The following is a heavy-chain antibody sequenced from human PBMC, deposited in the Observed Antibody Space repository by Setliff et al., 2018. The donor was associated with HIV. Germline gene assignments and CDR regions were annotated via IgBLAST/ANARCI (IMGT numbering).Heavy chain of an antibody. Sequence: SVKVSCKASGGSVTTYGITWVRQAPGQGLEWMGGIIPIFGTTKYAQKSQGRVTISADESTRTANMELSSLTVEDTAVYFRARPWGGLVQTANYFDSWGQGTLVTVSS. CDR1: GGSVTTYG. CDR3: ARPWGGLVQTANYFDS. D-gene: IGHD3-3*01. V-gene: IGHV1-69*13. J-gene: IGHJ4*02. CDR2: IIPIFGTT.